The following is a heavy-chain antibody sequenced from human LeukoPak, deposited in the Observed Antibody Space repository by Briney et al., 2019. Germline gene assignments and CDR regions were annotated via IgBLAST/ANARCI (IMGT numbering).Heavy chain of an antibody. D-gene: IGHD6-13*01. CDR3: ARDPRIKAAGDDNWFDP. Sequence: GASVKVSCKASGYTFTSYYIHWVRQAPGQGLEWMGWINPDSGGTDYAQKFQGRVTMTRDTSITTAYMELSRLTSDDTAVYFCARDPRIKAAGDDNWFDPWGQGTLVSVSS. CDR1: GYTFTSYY. V-gene: IGHV1-2*02. J-gene: IGHJ5*02. CDR2: INPDSGGT.